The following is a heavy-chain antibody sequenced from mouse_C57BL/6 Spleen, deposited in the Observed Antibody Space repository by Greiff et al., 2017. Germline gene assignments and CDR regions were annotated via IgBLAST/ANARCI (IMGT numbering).Heavy chain of an antibody. Sequence: VQLQQSGAELVRPGASVKLSCKASGYTFTDYYINWVKQRPGQGLEWIARIYPGSGNTYYNEKFKGKATLTAEKSSSTAYMQLSSLTSEDSAVYFCARYRGIYYGNYEAMDYWGQGTSVTVSS. CDR1: GYTFTDYY. J-gene: IGHJ4*01. CDR2: IYPGSGNT. D-gene: IGHD2-1*01. V-gene: IGHV1-76*01. CDR3: ARYRGIYYGNYEAMDY.